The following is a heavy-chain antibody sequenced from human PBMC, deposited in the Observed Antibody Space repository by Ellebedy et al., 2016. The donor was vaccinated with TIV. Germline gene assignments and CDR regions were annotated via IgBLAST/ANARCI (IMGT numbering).Heavy chain of an antibody. CDR2: IKSKTDGGTT. CDR1: GFTFSNAW. D-gene: IGHD3-10*01. CDR3: TGVVRGVIITDAFDI. J-gene: IGHJ3*02. Sequence: GESLKISCAASGFTFSNAWMSWVRQAPGKGLEWVGRIKSKTDGGTTDYAAPVKGRFTISRDDSKNTLYLQMNSLKTEDTAVYYCTGVVRGVIITDAFDIWGQGTMVTVSS. V-gene: IGHV3-15*01.